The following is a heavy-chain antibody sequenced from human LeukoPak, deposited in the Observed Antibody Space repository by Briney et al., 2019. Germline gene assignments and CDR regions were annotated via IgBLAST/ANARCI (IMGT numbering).Heavy chain of an antibody. Sequence: PGGSLRLSCAASGFTVSSNYMSRVRQAPGKGLEWVAVISYDGSNKYYADSVKGRFTISRDNSKNTLYLQMNSLRAEDTAVYYCAKRYSSYYFDYWGQGTLVTVSS. J-gene: IGHJ4*02. CDR3: AKRYSSYYFDY. V-gene: IGHV3-30*18. CDR2: ISYDGSNK. D-gene: IGHD6-6*01. CDR1: GFTVSSNY.